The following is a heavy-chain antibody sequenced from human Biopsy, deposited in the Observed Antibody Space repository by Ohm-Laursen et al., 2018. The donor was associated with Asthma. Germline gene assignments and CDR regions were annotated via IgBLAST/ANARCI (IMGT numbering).Heavy chain of an antibody. J-gene: IGHJ6*02. CDR3: VRGSSSWHHGPFHYYYGLDV. CDR2: IYYSGTT. Sequence: GTLSLTCSLSSGSGGYMRSGNYYWGWIRQPPGKGLEWIGSIYYSGTTYYNPSLESRVNVSADTSKNHFSLKLTSVTAADTAVYYCVRGSSSWHHGPFHYYYGLDVWGQGTTATVSS. CDR1: SGSGGYMRSGNYY. D-gene: IGHD6-13*01. V-gene: IGHV4-39*01.